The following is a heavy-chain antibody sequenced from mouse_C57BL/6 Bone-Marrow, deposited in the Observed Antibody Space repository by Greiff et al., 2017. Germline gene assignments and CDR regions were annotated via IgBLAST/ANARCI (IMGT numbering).Heavy chain of an antibody. Sequence: DVKLVESGGGLVQPKGSLKLSCAASGFSFNTYAMNWVRQAPGKGLEWVARIRSKSNNYATYYADSVKDRFTISRDDSESMLYLQMNNLKTEDTAMYYCSSSYVWYFDVWGTGTTVTVSS. CDR3: SSSYVWYFDV. CDR1: GFSFNTYA. CDR2: IRSKSNNYAT. J-gene: IGHJ1*03. V-gene: IGHV10-1*01. D-gene: IGHD1-1*01.